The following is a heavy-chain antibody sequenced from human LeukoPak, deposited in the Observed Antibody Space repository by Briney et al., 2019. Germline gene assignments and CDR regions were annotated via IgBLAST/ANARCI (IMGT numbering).Heavy chain of an antibody. D-gene: IGHD4-17*01. V-gene: IGHV1-8*01. CDR2: MNPKSGHT. CDR3: ARGGGGKDGDDRFYYGMDV. Sequence: ASVKVSCKASGYTFINYDINWVRQAAGQGLEWRGWMNPKSGHTGYAQKFQRRVTMTGDTSKTTAYLEVSSLKSEDTAAYYCARGGGGKDGDDRFYYGMDVWGQGTTVTVS. J-gene: IGHJ6*02. CDR1: GYTFINYD.